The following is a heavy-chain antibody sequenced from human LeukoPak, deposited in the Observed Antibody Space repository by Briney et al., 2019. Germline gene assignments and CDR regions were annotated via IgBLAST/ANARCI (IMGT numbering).Heavy chain of an antibody. D-gene: IGHD6-19*01. CDR3: ARESESSGWYDY. V-gene: IGHV3-43*02. CDR1: GFMFHDYA. CDR2: ISGDGGST. J-gene: IGHJ4*02. Sequence: GGSLGLSCAGPGFMFHDYAIHWVRQAPGKGLEWVSLISGDGGSTFYADSVKGRFTISRDNSKNSPYLKMNSLRSDDTALYYCARESESSGWYDYWGQGTLVTVSS.